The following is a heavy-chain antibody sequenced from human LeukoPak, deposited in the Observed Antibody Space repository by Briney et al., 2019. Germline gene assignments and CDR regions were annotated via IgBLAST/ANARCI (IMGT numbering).Heavy chain of an antibody. CDR3: AKDGYGTSDY. V-gene: IGHV3-23*01. Sequence: GGSLRLSCAASGFTFHNYIMNCVRRAPGKGLEWVSGISGGGDGTYYADSIKGRFTISRDNSKNTLFLQMNSLRAEDTAVYYCAKDGYGTSDYWGQGTLVTVSS. CDR1: GFTFHNYI. D-gene: IGHD2-2*03. J-gene: IGHJ4*02. CDR2: ISGGGDGT.